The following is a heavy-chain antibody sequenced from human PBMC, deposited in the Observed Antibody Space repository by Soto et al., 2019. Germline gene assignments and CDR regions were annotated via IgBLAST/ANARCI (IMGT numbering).Heavy chain of an antibody. J-gene: IGHJ6*03. V-gene: IGHV3-7*04. Sequence: GRFTISRDNAKNSLYLQMNSLRAEDTAVYYCARSGGAAAGFYMDVWGKGTTVTVSS. D-gene: IGHD6-13*01. CDR3: ARSGGAAAGFYMDV.